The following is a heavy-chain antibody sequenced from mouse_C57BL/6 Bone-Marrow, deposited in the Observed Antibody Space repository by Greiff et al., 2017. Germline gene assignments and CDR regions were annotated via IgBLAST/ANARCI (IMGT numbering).Heavy chain of an antibody. V-gene: IGHV14-2*01. CDR2: IDPEDGET. CDR3: AIDYCGSSLERFAY. Sequence: VQLQNSRAGLLKPGTTVGWSYTSSGFNIKDYYLPCVKQRTEQGLGWIGRIDPEDGETKYAPKFPGKATITADPSSNTAYLQLSSLTSEDTAVYYCAIDYCGSSLERFAYWALVTLVTVSA. D-gene: IGHD1-1*01. CDR1: GFNIKDYY. J-gene: IGHJ3*01.